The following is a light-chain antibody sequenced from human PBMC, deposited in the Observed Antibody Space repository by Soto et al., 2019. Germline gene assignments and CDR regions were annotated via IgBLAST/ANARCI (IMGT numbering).Light chain of an antibody. V-gene: IGKV1-12*01. CDR1: QGISSL. CDR2: TAS. Sequence: DIQMTQSPSSVSASVGDRVNITCRASQGISSLLAWYQQTPGKAPNLLIHTASSLQRGVPSRFSGSGSGTDFSLTISSLQPEDFATYYCQQANSFPLTFGGGTKVEIK. J-gene: IGKJ4*01. CDR3: QQANSFPLT.